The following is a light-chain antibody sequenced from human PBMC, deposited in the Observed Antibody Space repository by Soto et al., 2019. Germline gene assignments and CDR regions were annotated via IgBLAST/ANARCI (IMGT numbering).Light chain of an antibody. V-gene: IGKV3-20*01. CDR3: QQYGSTPLT. CDR1: QSVRNNY. CDR2: DVS. J-gene: IGKJ4*01. Sequence: EIVLTQSPGTLSSSPGERATLSCRASQSVRNNYLAWYQQKPGQPPRFLIYDVSTRAAGIPDRFGGSGSGTDFTLTISRLEPEDFAVYYCQQYGSTPLTFGGGTKVDIK.